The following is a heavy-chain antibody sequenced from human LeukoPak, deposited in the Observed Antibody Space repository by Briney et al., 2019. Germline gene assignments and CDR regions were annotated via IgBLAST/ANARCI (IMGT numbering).Heavy chain of an antibody. CDR2: IFVSSGNT. V-gene: IGHV1-58*02. CDR3: AAGGGIVGATTAFDI. J-gene: IGHJ3*02. D-gene: IGHD1-26*01. CDR1: GLTFTSSA. Sequence: VKVSCKAPGLTFTSSAMQGVRQARGQRVGWVGWIFVSSGNTNNAQKYQERVTITRDMTTSTAYMELSSLRSEATAVYYWAAGGGIVGATTAFDIWGQGTMVTVSS.